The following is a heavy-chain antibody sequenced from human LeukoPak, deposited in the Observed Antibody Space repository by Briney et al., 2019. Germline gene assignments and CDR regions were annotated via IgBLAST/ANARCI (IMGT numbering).Heavy chain of an antibody. CDR3: ARDPVPRWNSYANSFDP. CDR1: GFTLSSYA. V-gene: IGHV3-30-3*01. CDR2: ISYDGSNK. Sequence: PGGSLRLSCAASGFTLSSYAMHWVRQAPGKGLEWVAVISYDGSNKYYADSVKGRFTISRDNSKNTLYLQMNSLRAEDTAVYYCARDPVPRWNSYANSFDPWGQGTLVTVSS. J-gene: IGHJ5*02. D-gene: IGHD5-18*01.